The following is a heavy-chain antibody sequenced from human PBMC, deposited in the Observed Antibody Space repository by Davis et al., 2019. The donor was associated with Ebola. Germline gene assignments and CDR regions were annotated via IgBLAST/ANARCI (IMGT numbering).Heavy chain of an antibody. J-gene: IGHJ6*02. CDR3: ARDRRIDYYDSSGYAYYYYYGMDV. D-gene: IGHD3-22*01. CDR1: GFTFSSYA. V-gene: IGHV3-30-3*01. CDR2: ISYDGSNK. Sequence: PGGSLRLSCSASGFTFSSYAMHWVRQAPGKGLEWVAVISYDGSNKYYADSVKGRFTISRDNSKNTLYLQMNSLRAEDTAVYYCARDRRIDYYDSSGYAYYYYYGMDVWGQGTTVTVSS.